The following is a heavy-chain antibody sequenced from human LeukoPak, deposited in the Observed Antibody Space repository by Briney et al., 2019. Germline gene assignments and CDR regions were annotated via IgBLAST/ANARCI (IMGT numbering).Heavy chain of an antibody. V-gene: IGHV4-39*07. CDR1: GGSITSSSYY. D-gene: IGHD3-22*01. CDR2: IYFSGST. CDR3: ARGYYYDSSGYPDAFDI. J-gene: IGHJ3*02. Sequence: PSETLSLTCTVSGGSITSSSYYWGWIRQPPGKGLEWIGSIYFSGSTYNNPSLKSRVTISVDTSKTQFSLKLRSVTAADTAVYYCARGYYYDSSGYPDAFDIWGQGTMVTVSS.